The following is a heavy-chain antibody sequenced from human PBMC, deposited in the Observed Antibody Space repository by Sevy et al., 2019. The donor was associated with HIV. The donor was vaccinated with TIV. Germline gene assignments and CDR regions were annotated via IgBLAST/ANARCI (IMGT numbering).Heavy chain of an antibody. CDR3: ARDFVGVYGSGNYSNFGMDI. V-gene: IGHV3-11*01. CDR2: ISSRSTTV. J-gene: IGHJ6*02. Sequence: GGSLRLSCAASGFSFSDSYMSWVRQSPGKGLEWVSYISSRSTTVYYAESVKGRFTISRDNAKNLLYLQMNNLRPEDTAMYYCARDFVGVYGSGNYSNFGMDIWGQGTTVTVSS. D-gene: IGHD3-10*01. CDR1: GFSFSDSY.